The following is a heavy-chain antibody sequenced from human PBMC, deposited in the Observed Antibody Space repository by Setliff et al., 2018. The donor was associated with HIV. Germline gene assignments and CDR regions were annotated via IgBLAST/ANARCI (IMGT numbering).Heavy chain of an antibody. CDR2: ISGRGGGT. J-gene: IGHJ4*02. D-gene: IGHD2-2*01. Sequence: GSLRLSCAASGFTFKNHVLTWVRQAPGKGLEWVSSISGRGGGTYYADSVKGRFTASRDNSGSTLYLQLNSLRADDTAVYYCARGRNGGLFTLLVVLDYWGQGTPVTVSS. CDR1: GFTFKNHV. V-gene: IGHV3-23*01. CDR3: ARGRNGGLFTLLVVLDY.